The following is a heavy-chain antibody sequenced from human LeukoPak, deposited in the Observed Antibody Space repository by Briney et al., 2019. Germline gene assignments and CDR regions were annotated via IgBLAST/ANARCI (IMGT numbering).Heavy chain of an antibody. J-gene: IGHJ4*02. Sequence: GGSLRLSCAASGFTVSSNYMSWVRQAPGKGLEWVSVIYGGGSTYYADSVKGRFTISRDNSKNTLYLRMNSLRAEDTAVYYCARGMGYYDSPIDYWGQGTLVTVSS. CDR1: GFTVSSNY. V-gene: IGHV3-53*01. D-gene: IGHD3-22*01. CDR2: IYGGGST. CDR3: ARGMGYYDSPIDY.